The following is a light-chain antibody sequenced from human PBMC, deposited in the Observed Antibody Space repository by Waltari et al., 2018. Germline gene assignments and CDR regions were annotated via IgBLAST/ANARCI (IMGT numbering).Light chain of an antibody. CDR2: EVI. J-gene: IGLJ1*01. V-gene: IGLV2-23*02. CDR3: CSYAGLGTYV. CDR1: SSDVGNYDL. Sequence: QSALTQPASVSGTPGQSITISCTGTSSDVGNYDLVSWYQQHPGKAPKLLVLEVIKRPSGVSSRFSGSKSGNTASLTISGLQAEDEADYYCCSYAGLGTYVFGSGTKVTVL.